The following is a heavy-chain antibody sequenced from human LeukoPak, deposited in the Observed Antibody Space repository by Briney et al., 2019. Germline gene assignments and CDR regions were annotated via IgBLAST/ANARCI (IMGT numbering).Heavy chain of an antibody. CDR3: ARRKFGYDDAFDI. V-gene: IGHV1-8*01. CDR1: GYIFTSYD. D-gene: IGHD5-12*01. CDR2: MNPNSGNT. J-gene: IGHJ3*02. Sequence: ASVKVSCKASGYIFTSYDINWVRQATGQGLEWMGWMNPNSGNTGYAQKFQGRVTMTRNTSISTAYMELSSLRSEDTAVYYCARRKFGYDDAFDIWGQGTMVTVSS.